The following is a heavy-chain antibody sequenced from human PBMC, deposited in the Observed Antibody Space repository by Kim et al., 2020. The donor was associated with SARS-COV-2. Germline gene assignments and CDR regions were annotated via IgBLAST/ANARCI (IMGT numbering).Heavy chain of an antibody. CDR2: LGGVGGNT. V-gene: IGHV3-23*01. CDR3: AKVGYGVYVGRDYFDC. J-gene: IGHJ4*02. CDR1: GITFSSYA. Sequence: GGSLRLSCAASGITFSSYAMSWFRQAPGKGLEWVSSLGGVGGNTHYADSVKGRFTISRDNSKNTLYLQMNTLRVEDTAVYYCAKVGYGVYVGRDYFDCWGQGTLVTVSP. D-gene: IGHD4-17*01.